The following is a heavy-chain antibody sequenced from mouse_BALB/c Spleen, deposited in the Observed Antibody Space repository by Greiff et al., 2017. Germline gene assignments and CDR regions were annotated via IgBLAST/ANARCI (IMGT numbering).Heavy chain of an antibody. D-gene: IGHD1-2*01. Sequence: VQLQQSGPELVKPGASVKMSCKASGYTFTDYVISWVKQRTGQGLEWIGEIYPGSGSTYYNEKFKGKATLTADKSSNTAYMQLSSLTSEDSAVYYCARPNSLLRLSWLAYWGQGTLVTVSA. CDR2: IYPGSGST. J-gene: IGHJ3*01. CDR3: ARPNSLLRLSWLAY. V-gene: IGHV1-77*01. CDR1: GYTFTDYV.